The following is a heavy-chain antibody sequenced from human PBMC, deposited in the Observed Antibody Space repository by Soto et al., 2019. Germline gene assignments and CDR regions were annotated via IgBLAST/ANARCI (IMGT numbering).Heavy chain of an antibody. V-gene: IGHV3-73*01. Sequence: GGSLRLSCAASGFTFSGAAMHWVRQASGKGLEWVGRIRSKANSYATAYAASVKGRFTISRDDSKNTAYLQMNSLKTEDTAVYYCTRHERFFNGMDVWGQGTTVTVS. J-gene: IGHJ6*02. D-gene: IGHD1-1*01. CDR2: IRSKANSYAT. CDR1: GFTFSGAA. CDR3: TRHERFFNGMDV.